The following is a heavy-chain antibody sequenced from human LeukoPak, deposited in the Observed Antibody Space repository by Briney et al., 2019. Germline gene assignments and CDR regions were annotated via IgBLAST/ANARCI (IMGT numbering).Heavy chain of an antibody. D-gene: IGHD3-10*01. V-gene: IGHV4-38-2*02. Sequence: SETLSLTCTVSGYSISSGYYWGWIRQPPGKGLEWIGSIYHSGSTYYNPSLKSRVTISVDTSKNQFSLKLSSVTAADTAVYYCARDFGLYGSGRLWGQGTLVTVSS. CDR1: GYSISSGYY. J-gene: IGHJ4*02. CDR2: IYHSGST. CDR3: ARDFGLYGSGRL.